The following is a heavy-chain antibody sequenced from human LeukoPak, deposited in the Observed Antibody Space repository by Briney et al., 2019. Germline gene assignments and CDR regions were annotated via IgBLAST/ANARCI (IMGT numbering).Heavy chain of an antibody. CDR2: MNPNSGNT. D-gene: IGHD6-13*01. CDR3: ARGRSSSRCFDY. CDR1: GYTFTSYD. V-gene: IGHV1-8*01. J-gene: IGHJ4*02. Sequence: GASVKVSCKASGYTFTSYDINWVRQATGQGLEWMGWMNPNSGNTGYAQKFQGRVTMTRNTSISTAYMELSSLRSEDTAVYYCARGRSSSRCFDYWGQGTLVTVSS.